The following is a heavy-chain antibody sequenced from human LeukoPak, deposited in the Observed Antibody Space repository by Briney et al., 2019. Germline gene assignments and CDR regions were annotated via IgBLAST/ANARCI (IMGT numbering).Heavy chain of an antibody. CDR2: ISYDGSNK. V-gene: IGHV3-30-3*01. J-gene: IGHJ4*02. CDR3: APPWVDTATGPFDY. Sequence: GGSLRLSCAASGFTFSSYAMHWVRQAPGKGLEWVAVISYDGSNKYYADSVKGRFTISRDNSKNTLYLRMNSLRAEDTAVYYCAPPWVDTATGPFDYWGQGTLVTVSS. D-gene: IGHD5-18*01. CDR1: GFTFSSYA.